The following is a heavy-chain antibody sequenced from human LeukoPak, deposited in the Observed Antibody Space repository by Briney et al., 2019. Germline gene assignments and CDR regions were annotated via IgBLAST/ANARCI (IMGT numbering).Heavy chain of an antibody. Sequence: PGGSLRLSCAASGFTFNNYAMNWVRQAPGKGLEWVSGIFGSGGSAHYADSVKGRITISRDNSKNTVYLQLDSLRVEDTAVYYCGKTTVGYSSGRYPGWPVDYWGQGALVTVSS. J-gene: IGHJ4*02. V-gene: IGHV3-23*01. CDR3: GKTTVGYSSGRYPGWPVDY. D-gene: IGHD2-15*01. CDR1: GFTFNNYA. CDR2: IFGSGGSA.